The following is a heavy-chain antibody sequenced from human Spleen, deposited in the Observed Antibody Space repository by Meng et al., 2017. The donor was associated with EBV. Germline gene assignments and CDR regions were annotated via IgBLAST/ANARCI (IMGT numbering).Heavy chain of an antibody. Sequence: QLQRQESGSGLVKPSQTLSLTCTVSGDSISSGAYSWSWVRQPPGKGLEWIGYIFHTGSTYYNASLKSRVTISVDRSKHQFSLKLTSVTPADTAVYYCARDSHGYYFFDFWGPGTLVTVAS. D-gene: IGHD3-22*01. J-gene: IGHJ4*02. CDR1: GDSISSGAYS. V-gene: IGHV4-30-2*01. CDR2: IFHTGST. CDR3: ARDSHGYYFFDF.